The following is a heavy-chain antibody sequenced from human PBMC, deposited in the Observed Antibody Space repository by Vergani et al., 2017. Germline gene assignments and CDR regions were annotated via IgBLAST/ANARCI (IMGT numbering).Heavy chain of an antibody. D-gene: IGHD5-18*01. CDR2: IYSGGSS. J-gene: IGHJ4*02. Sequence: EVQLVESGGGLVQPGGSLRLSCAASGFTVSSNYMSWVRQAPGKGLEWVSVIYSGGSSYYADSVKGRFTISRDNSKNTLYLQMNSLRAEDTAVYYCARDGRGYSYGVIDYWGQGTLVTVSS. V-gene: IGHV3-53*01. CDR1: GFTVSSNY. CDR3: ARDGRGYSYGVIDY.